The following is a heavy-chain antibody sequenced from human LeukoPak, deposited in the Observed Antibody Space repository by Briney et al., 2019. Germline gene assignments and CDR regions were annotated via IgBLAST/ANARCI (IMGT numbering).Heavy chain of an antibody. CDR1: GFTFSSYA. CDR2: LSYDANE. CDR3: ARDSNYYGSGSYLDY. D-gene: IGHD3-10*01. Sequence: GGSLRLSCAASGFTFSSYAMHWVRQAPGKGLDLEWVTVLSYDANEYYADSVEGRFTISRDNSNNTLSLQMHSLGAEDTAVYYCARDSNYYGSGSYLDYWGQGTLVTVSS. J-gene: IGHJ4*02. V-gene: IGHV3-30-3*01.